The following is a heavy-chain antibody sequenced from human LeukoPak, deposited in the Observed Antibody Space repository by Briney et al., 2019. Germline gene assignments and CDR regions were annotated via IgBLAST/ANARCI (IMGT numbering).Heavy chain of an antibody. CDR2: IYTSGST. J-gene: IGHJ3*02. V-gene: IGHV4-61*02. Sequence: PSETLSLTCTVSGGSISSGSYYWSWIRQPAGKGLEWIGRIYTSGSTNYNPSLKSRVTISVDTSKNQFSLKLSSVTAADTAVYYCARANYYYGSGSFDAFDIWGQGTMVTVSS. CDR3: ARANYYYGSGSFDAFDI. D-gene: IGHD3-10*01. CDR1: GGSISSGSYY.